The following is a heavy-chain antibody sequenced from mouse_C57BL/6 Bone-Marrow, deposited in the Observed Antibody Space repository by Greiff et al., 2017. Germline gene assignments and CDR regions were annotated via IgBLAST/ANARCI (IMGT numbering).Heavy chain of an antibody. D-gene: IGHD1-1*01. CDR3: TRTFYYGSAVAY. CDR1: GYTFTSYW. J-gene: IGHJ3*01. CDR2: IYPGTSDT. Sequence: VQLQQSGTVLARPGASVKMSCKTSGYTFTSYWMHWVKQRPGQGLEWIGAIYPGTSDTSYNQKFTGKAKLTAVTSASTAYMELSSLTNEDSAVYYCTRTFYYGSAVAYWGQGTLVTVSA. V-gene: IGHV1-5*01.